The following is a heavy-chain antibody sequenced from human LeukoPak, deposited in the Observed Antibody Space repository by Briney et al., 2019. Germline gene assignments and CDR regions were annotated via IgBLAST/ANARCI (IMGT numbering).Heavy chain of an antibody. J-gene: IGHJ4*02. V-gene: IGHV1-69*05. CDR2: IIPIFGTA. CDR1: GGTFSSYA. Sequence: SVKVSCKASGGTFSSYAISWVRQAPGQGLEWMGGIIPIFGTANYAQKFQGRVTITTDESTSTAYMELSSLRSEDTAVYYCATVEWDTPHAYFDYWGQGTLVTVSS. D-gene: IGHD3-3*01. CDR3: ATVEWDTPHAYFDY.